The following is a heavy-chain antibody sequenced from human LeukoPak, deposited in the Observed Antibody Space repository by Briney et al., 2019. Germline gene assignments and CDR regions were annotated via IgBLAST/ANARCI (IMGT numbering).Heavy chain of an antibody. Sequence: PSETLSLTCTVSGGSISSQYWSWIRQPPGKGLEWIGYIYYSGSTNYNPSLKSRVTISVDTSKNQFSLKLSSVTAADTAVYCCARGHYDSSGYPLDYWGQGTLVTVSS. CDR3: ARGHYDSSGYPLDY. CDR1: GGSISSQY. J-gene: IGHJ4*02. CDR2: IYYSGST. V-gene: IGHV4-59*11. D-gene: IGHD3-22*01.